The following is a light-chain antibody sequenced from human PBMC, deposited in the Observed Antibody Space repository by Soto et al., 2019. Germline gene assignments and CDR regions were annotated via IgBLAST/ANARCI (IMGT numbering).Light chain of an antibody. CDR1: QSVTSY. V-gene: IGKV3-11*01. Sequence: EIVLTQSPGTLSLSPGERATLSCRASQSVTSYLAWYQQKPGQAPRLLIYDASNRSPGIPARFSGSGSGTDFTLTISSLQPEDFSVYYCQQRSNWPLITFRQGTRLEIK. CDR3: QQRSNWPLIT. J-gene: IGKJ5*01. CDR2: DAS.